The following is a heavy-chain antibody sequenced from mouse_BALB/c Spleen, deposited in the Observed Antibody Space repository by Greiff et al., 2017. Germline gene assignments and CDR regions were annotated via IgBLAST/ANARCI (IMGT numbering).Heavy chain of an antibody. D-gene: IGHD1-1*01. CDR3: ARGHYYGSSSFDY. V-gene: IGHV1-54*01. Sequence: VQLQESGAELVRPGTSVKVSCKASGYAFTNYLIEWVKLRPGQGLEWIGVINPGSGGTNYNEKFKGKATLTADKSSSTAYMQLSSLTSDDSAVYFCARGHYYGSSSFDYWGQGTTLTVSS. CDR1: GYAFTNYL. J-gene: IGHJ2*01. CDR2: INPGSGGT.